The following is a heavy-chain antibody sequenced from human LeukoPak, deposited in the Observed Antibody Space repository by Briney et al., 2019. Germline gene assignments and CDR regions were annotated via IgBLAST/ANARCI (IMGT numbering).Heavy chain of an antibody. Sequence: ASVKVSCTASGYTFTGYYMHWVRQAPGQGLEWMGWINPNSGGTNYAQKFQGRVTMTRDTSISTAYMELSRLRSDDTAVYYCARVEDLGYCSGGSCYSGYYYYMDVWGKGTTVTVSS. J-gene: IGHJ6*03. CDR3: ARVEDLGYCSGGSCYSGYYYYMDV. CDR2: INPNSGGT. CDR1: GYTFTGYY. D-gene: IGHD2-15*01. V-gene: IGHV1-2*02.